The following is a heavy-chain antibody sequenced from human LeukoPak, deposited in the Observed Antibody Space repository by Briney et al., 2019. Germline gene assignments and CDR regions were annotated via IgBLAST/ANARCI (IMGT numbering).Heavy chain of an antibody. CDR1: GGSISSYY. V-gene: IGHV4-59*01. Sequence: SETLSLTCTVSGGSISSYYWSWIRQPPGKGLEWIAYIYYSGSTNHNPSLKSRVTISVDTSKNQFSLKLSSVTAADTAVYYCARFSRAAAGTQRYFDYWGQGTLVTVSS. D-gene: IGHD6-13*01. CDR2: IYYSGST. J-gene: IGHJ4*02. CDR3: ARFSRAAAGTQRYFDY.